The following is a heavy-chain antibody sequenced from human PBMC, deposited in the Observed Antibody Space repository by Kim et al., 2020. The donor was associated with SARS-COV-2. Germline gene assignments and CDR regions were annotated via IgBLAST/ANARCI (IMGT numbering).Heavy chain of an antibody. Sequence: SETLSLTCTVSGGSISDSYWSWIRQPPGKGLEYIGYIYDSGSTNYNPSLKSRVTISVDTSKNQFSLKLSSVTAADTAVFYCARGFQRLSGSYYYYGMDVWGQGTTVTVSS. CDR1: GGSISDSY. V-gene: IGHV4-59*01. D-gene: IGHD3-10*01. J-gene: IGHJ6*02. CDR3: ARGFQRLSGSYYYYGMDV. CDR2: IYDSGST.